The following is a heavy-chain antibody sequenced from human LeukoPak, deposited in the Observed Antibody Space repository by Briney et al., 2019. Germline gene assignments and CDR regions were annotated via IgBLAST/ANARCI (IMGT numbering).Heavy chain of an antibody. V-gene: IGHV4-31*03. CDR2: IYYSGST. J-gene: IGHJ3*02. Sequence: PSETLSLTCTVSGGSISTGDYYWSWIRQHPGKGLEWIGYIYYSGSTYYNPSLKSRVTISVDTSKNQFSLKLSSVTAADTAVYYCARVTAARKPNRAFDIWGQGTMVTVSS. D-gene: IGHD6-25*01. CDR3: ARVTAARKPNRAFDI. CDR1: GGSISTGDYY.